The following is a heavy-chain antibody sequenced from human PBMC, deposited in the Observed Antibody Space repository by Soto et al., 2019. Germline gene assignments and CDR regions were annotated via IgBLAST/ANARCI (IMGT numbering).Heavy chain of an antibody. J-gene: IGHJ5*02. D-gene: IGHD4-17*01. V-gene: IGHV1-69*12. CDR2: IIPIFGTA. Sequence: QVQLVQSGAEVKKPGSSVKVSCKASGGTFSSYAISWVRQAPGQGLEWMGGIIPIFGTANYAQKFQGGVTITADESTSTAYMELSSLRSEDTAVYYCARGTTVVTDRGNWFDPWGQGILVTVSS. CDR1: GGTFSSYA. CDR3: ARGTTVVTDRGNWFDP.